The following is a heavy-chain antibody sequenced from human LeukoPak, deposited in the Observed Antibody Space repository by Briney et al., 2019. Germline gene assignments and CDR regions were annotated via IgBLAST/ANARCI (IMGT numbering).Heavy chain of an antibody. D-gene: IGHD3-3*01. J-gene: IGHJ6*02. CDR1: GGSFSGYY. CDR2: INHSGST. CDR3: ARGGDYDFWSGYPPYYYYGMDV. Sequence: SETLSLTCAVYGGSFSGYYWSWIRQPPGKGLEWIGEINHSGSTNYNPSLKSRVTISVDTSKNQFSLKLSSVTAADTAVYYCARGGDYDFWSGYPPYYYYGMDVWGQGTTVTVSS. V-gene: IGHV4-34*01.